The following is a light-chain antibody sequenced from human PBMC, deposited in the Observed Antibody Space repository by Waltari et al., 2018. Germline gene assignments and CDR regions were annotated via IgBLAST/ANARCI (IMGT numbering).Light chain of an antibody. Sequence: DIQMTQSPSTLSASLGDTVTITCRSSENALRYLAWYQQRPGKAPKLLSYRAANLEIGVSSRCGGRGSGADFTLTINDLQPGDFATYCCQQYNEYPWTFGQGTKVEIK. CDR1: ENALRY. V-gene: IGKV1-5*03. CDR3: QQYNEYPWT. J-gene: IGKJ1*01. CDR2: RAA.